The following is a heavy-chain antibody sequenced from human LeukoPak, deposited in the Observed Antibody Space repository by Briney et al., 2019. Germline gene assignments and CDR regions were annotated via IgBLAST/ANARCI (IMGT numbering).Heavy chain of an antibody. CDR2: ISGSGGST. CDR1: GFTFSGYA. Sequence: GGSLRLPCAASGFTFSGYAMSWVRQAPGKGLEWVSAISGSGGSTYYADSVKGRFTISRDNSKNTLYLQMNSLRAEDTAVYYCAKDPSHYYGSGGNWFDPWGQGTLVTVSS. J-gene: IGHJ5*02. V-gene: IGHV3-23*01. CDR3: AKDPSHYYGSGGNWFDP. D-gene: IGHD3-10*01.